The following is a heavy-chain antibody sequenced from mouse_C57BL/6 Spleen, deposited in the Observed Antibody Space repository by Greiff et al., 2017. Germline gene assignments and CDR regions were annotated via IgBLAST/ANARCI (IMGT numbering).Heavy chain of an antibody. V-gene: IGHV10-1*01. CDR1: GFSFNTYA. J-gene: IGHJ1*03. Sequence: GGGLVQPKGSLKLSCAASGFSFNTYAMNWVRQAPGKGLEWVARIRSKSNNYATYYADSVKDRFTISRDDSESMLYLQMNNLKTEDTAMYYCVRHLYYDYALDVWGTGTTVTVSS. CDR3: VRHLYYDYALDV. CDR2: IRSKSNNYAT. D-gene: IGHD2-4*01.